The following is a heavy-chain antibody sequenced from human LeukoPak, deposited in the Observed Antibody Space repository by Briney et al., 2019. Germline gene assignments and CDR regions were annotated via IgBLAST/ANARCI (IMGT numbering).Heavy chain of an antibody. J-gene: IGHJ5*02. V-gene: IGHV3-66*01. D-gene: IGHD3-10*01. Sequence: PGGSLRLYCAASGLTVSSNYMIWVRQAPGKGLEWVSVIYSGGSTYYADSVKGRFTISRDDSKNTLYLQMNSLRDEDTAVYYCTRASLVRAEDWFDPWGQGTLVTVSS. CDR3: TRASLVRAEDWFDP. CDR2: IYSGGST. CDR1: GLTVSSNY.